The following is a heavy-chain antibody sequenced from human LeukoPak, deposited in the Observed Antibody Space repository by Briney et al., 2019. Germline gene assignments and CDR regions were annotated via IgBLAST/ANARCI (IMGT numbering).Heavy chain of an antibody. D-gene: IGHD6-13*01. Sequence: SETLSLTCAVYGEAFPGYFWTWIRQTPGKGLEWIGAIDVNGNTHSNPSLKSRVTLSIDTSKNQFSLTLRSVTAADTALYSCVRQIGAGAFDFWGQGTEVTVSS. CDR2: IDVNGNT. V-gene: IGHV4-34*01. CDR1: GEAFPGYF. J-gene: IGHJ3*01. CDR3: VRQIGAGAFDF.